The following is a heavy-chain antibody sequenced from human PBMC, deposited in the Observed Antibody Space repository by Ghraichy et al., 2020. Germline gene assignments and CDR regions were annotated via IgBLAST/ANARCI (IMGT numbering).Heavy chain of an antibody. CDR3: ARHGVTGTTYSAFDI. V-gene: IGHV4-39*01. D-gene: IGHD1-1*01. Sequence: SQTLSLTCNVSGNSITGSTYYWGWIRQPPGKGLEWIGSVYYSGSTSYNPSLKSRVTMSVDTSKNQFSLKVTSVTAADTAMYYCARHGVTGTTYSAFDIWGQGTMVTVSS. CDR1: GNSITGSTYY. CDR2: VYYSGST. J-gene: IGHJ3*02.